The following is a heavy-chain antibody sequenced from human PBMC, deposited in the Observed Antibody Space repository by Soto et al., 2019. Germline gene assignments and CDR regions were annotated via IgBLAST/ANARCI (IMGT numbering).Heavy chain of an antibody. D-gene: IGHD6-19*01. J-gene: IGHJ1*01. CDR3: AGMPYTSGLMSDS. CDR2: IYHSGVT. V-gene: IGHV4-30-2*01. Sequence: SEPMSLTCSFSGESSITSTDSWSWNRQPPGKALEWVGFIYHSGVTSYNPSLKSRVSISLDMSNNQCTLNLRSVTAADTAVYYCAGMPYTSGLMSDSWGTGTLVTVSS. CDR1: GESSITSTDS.